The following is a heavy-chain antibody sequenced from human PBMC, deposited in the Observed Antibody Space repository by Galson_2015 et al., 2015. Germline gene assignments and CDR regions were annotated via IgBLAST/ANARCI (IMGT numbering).Heavy chain of an antibody. CDR2: ISYDGSKK. D-gene: IGHD4-17*01. CDR1: GFTFSSYA. J-gene: IGHJ4*02. V-gene: IGHV3-30*01. Sequence: SLRLSCAASGFTFSSYAMHWVRQAPGKGLEWVAVISYDGSKKYYADSAKGRFTISRDNSKNTLYLQMNSLRVEVTAVYSCGREYSGDPDNWGQGTLVTVSS. CDR3: GREYSGDPDN.